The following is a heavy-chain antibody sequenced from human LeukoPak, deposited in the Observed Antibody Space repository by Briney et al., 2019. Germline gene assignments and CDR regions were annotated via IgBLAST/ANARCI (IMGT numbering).Heavy chain of an antibody. J-gene: IGHJ6*02. D-gene: IGHD4-23*01. CDR1: GFTFSSYA. V-gene: IGHV3-30-3*01. CDR3: ARLMTTVVTSDGMDV. CDR2: ISYDGSNK. Sequence: GGSLRLSCAASGFTFSSYAMHWVRQAPGKGLEWVAVISYDGSNKYYADSVKGRFTISRDNSKNTLYLQMNSLRAEDTAVYYCARLMTTVVTSDGMDVWGQGTTVTVSS.